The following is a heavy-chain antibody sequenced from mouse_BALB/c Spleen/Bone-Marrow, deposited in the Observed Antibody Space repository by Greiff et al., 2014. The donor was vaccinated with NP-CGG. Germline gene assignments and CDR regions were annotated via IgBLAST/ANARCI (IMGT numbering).Heavy chain of an antibody. V-gene: IGHV1S56*01. CDR2: IYPGNVNT. CDR1: GYTFTSYY. D-gene: IGHD2-4*01. CDR3: ARRRGITTERDYFDY. Sequence: VQRVESGPELVKPGASVRISCKASGYTFTSYYIHWVKQRPGQGLEWIGWIYPGNVNTKYNEKFKGKATLTADKSSSTACMQLSSLTSEDSAVYFCARRRGITTERDYFDYWGQGTTLTVSS. J-gene: IGHJ2*01.